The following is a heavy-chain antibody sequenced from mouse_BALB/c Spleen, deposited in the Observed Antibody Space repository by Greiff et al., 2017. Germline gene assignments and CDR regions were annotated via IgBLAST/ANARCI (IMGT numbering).Heavy chain of an antibody. Sequence: VQLKQSGPGLVKPSQSLSLTCSVTGYSITSGYYWNWIRQFPGNKLEWMGYISYDGSNNYNPSLKNRISITRDTSKNQFFLKLNSVTTEDTATYYCAREGGLPYAMDYWGQGTSVTVSS. V-gene: IGHV3-6*02. CDR3: AREGGLPYAMDY. CDR1: GYSITSGYY. D-gene: IGHD2-4*01. J-gene: IGHJ4*01. CDR2: ISYDGSN.